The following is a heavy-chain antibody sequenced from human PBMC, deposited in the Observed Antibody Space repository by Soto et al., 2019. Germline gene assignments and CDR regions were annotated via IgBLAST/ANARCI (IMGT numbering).Heavy chain of an antibody. V-gene: IGHV3-21*01. CDR3: ARDGLRFLEWLGRYYFDY. D-gene: IGHD3-3*01. CDR2: ISSSSSYI. CDR1: GFTFSSYS. J-gene: IGHJ4*02. Sequence: EVQLVESGGGLVQPGGSLRLSCAASGFTFSSYSMNWVRQAPGKGLEWVSSISSSSSYIYYADSVKGRFTISRDNAKNSLYLQMNSLRAEDTAVYYCARDGLRFLEWLGRYYFDYWGQGTLVTVSS.